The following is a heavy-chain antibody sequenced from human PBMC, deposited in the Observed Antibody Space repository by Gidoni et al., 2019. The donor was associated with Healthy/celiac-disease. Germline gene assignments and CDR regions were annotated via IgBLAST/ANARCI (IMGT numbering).Heavy chain of an antibody. CDR3: TLRYSSSWYAFDI. V-gene: IGHV3-15*01. J-gene: IGHJ3*02. D-gene: IGHD6-13*01. CDR2: IKSKTDGGTT. CDR1: GVTFSNAW. Sequence: EVQLVESGGGLVKPGGSVRLSCAASGVTFSNAWMSWVRQAPGKGLEWVCRIKSKTDGGTTDYAAPVKGRFTISRDDSKNTLYLQMNSLKTEDTAVYYCTLRYSSSWYAFDIWGQGTMVTVSS.